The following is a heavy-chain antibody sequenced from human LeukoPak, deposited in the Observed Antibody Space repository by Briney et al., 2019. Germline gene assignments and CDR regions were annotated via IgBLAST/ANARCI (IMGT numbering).Heavy chain of an antibody. CDR1: GGSFSGYY. CDR2: INHSGST. D-gene: IGHD3-10*01. CDR3: ARHVAQEYYYGSGSRTNWFDP. Sequence: SETLSLTCAVYGGSFSGYYWSWIRQPPGKGLEWIGEINHSGSTNYNPSLKSRVTISVDTSKNQFSLKLSSVTAADTAVYYCARHVAQEYYYGSGSRTNWFDPWGQGTLVTVSS. V-gene: IGHV4-34*01. J-gene: IGHJ5*02.